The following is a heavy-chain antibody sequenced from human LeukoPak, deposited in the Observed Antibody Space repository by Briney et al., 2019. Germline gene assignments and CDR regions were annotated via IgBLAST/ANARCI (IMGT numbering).Heavy chain of an antibody. Sequence: GGSLRLSCAASGFTFSSYEMSWVRQAPGKGLEWVSYISSSRSDTNYADSVKGRFTISRDNAKNSLYLQMKSLRAEDTAVYYCARDGIQDAFDIWGQGTMVTVSS. J-gene: IGHJ3*02. D-gene: IGHD1-26*01. CDR2: ISSSRSDT. V-gene: IGHV3-11*06. CDR3: ARDGIQDAFDI. CDR1: GFTFSSYE.